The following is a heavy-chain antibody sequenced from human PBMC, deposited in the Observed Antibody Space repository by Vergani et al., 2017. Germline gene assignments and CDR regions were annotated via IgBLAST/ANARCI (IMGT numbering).Heavy chain of an antibody. Sequence: QVQLQESGPGLVKPSQTLSLTCTVSGGSINSGGFYWSWVRQPAGKELEWIGRVSTSGSTNYNPSLKSRVTMSIDTSKNQFSLKLSSVTAADTAVYYCARSRLERWLHLGYFDYWGQGTLVTVSS. CDR1: GGSINSGGFY. D-gene: IGHD5-24*01. J-gene: IGHJ4*02. CDR3: ARSRLERWLHLGYFDY. V-gene: IGHV4-61*02. CDR2: VSTSGST.